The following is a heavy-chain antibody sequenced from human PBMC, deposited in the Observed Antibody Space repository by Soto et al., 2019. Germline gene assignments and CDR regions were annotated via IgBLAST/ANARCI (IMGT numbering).Heavy chain of an antibody. V-gene: IGHV1-18*01. J-gene: IGHJ4*02. D-gene: IGHD6-13*01. Sequence: QVQLAQSGAEVKKPGASVKVSCKASSYTFTSYGITWVRQAPGQGLEWMAWISPYNGNTKYAEKFLGRVTVTTDTSTATAYMEVRSLTSDDTAVFYCARVGVGLAAPRVWPYWGQGTPVTVSS. CDR3: ARVGVGLAAPRVWPY. CDR2: ISPYNGNT. CDR1: SYTFTSYG.